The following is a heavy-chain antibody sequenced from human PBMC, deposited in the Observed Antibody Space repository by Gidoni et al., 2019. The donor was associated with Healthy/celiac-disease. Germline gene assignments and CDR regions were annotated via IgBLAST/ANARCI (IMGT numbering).Heavy chain of an antibody. CDR2: ISWKSGSI. D-gene: IGHD6-19*01. Sequence: EVQLVESGGGLVQPGRSLRLSCAASEFTFDDYAMHWVRQAPGKGLEGVSGISWKSGSIGYADSVKGRFTISRDNAKNSLYLQMNSLRAEDTALYYCAKGGYSSGWYGDYWGQGTLVTVSS. V-gene: IGHV3-9*01. CDR1: EFTFDDYA. J-gene: IGHJ4*02. CDR3: AKGGYSSGWYGDY.